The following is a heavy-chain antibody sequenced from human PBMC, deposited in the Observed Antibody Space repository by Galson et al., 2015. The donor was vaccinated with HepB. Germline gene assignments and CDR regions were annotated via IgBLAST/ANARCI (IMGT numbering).Heavy chain of an antibody. V-gene: IGHV3-23*01. CDR2: ISVSGIST. J-gene: IGHJ4*02. D-gene: IGHD3-3*01. Sequence: SLRLSCAGSGLSFSKYVMSWVRQAPGKGLEWVAAISVSGISTNYADSVKGRLRISRDNTNNTVYLQMDNLRVDDSAVYYCAKGDSSLWSGPPDYWGQGSLVTVSS. CDR3: AKGDSSLWSGPPDY. CDR1: GLSFSKYV.